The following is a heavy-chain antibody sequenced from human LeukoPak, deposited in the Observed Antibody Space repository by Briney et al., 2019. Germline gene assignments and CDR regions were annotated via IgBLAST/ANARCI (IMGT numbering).Heavy chain of an antibody. CDR3: ARMPPTTYYYDSSGYTYFDY. J-gene: IGHJ4*02. CDR1: GGSFSGYY. Sequence: PSETLSLTCAVYGGSFSGYYWSWIRQPPGKGLEWIGEINHSGSTNYNPFLKSRVTISVDTSKNQFYLKLSSVTAADTAVYYCARMPPTTYYYDSSGYTYFDYWGQGTLVTVSS. V-gene: IGHV4-34*01. CDR2: INHSGST. D-gene: IGHD3-22*01.